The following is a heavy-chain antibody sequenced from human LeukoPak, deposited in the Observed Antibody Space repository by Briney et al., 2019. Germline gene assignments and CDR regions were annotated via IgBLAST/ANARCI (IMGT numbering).Heavy chain of an antibody. CDR1: GGSISSYY. CDR3: ARQQYCSSTSCHNWFDP. D-gene: IGHD2-2*01. V-gene: IGHV4-4*09. Sequence: SETLSLTCTGSGGSISSYYWSWIRQPPGKGLEWIWYIYTSWSTNYNPSLKSRVTISVDTSKNQFSLKLSSVTAADTAGYYCARQQYCSSTSCHNWFDPWGQGTLVTVSS. J-gene: IGHJ5*02. CDR2: IYTSWST.